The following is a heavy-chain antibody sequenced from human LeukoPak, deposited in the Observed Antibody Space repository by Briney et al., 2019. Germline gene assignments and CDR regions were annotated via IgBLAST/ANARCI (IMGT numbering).Heavy chain of an antibody. CDR2: LSFDGSNE. CDR3: AREEHDYVWGSYRYYYYYGIDV. CDR1: GFTFSSYG. V-gene: IGHV3-30*03. J-gene: IGHJ6*02. D-gene: IGHD3-16*02. Sequence: GGSLRLSCAASGFTFSSYGMHWVRQSPGRGLEWVSFLSFDGSNEFYADSLKGRFTISRDNSKDTLYLQMDSLRAEDTAQYYCAREEHDYVWGSYRYYYYYGIDVWGQGTTVTVSS.